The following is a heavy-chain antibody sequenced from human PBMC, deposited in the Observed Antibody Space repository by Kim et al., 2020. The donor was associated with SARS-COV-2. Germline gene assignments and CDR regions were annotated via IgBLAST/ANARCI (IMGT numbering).Heavy chain of an antibody. J-gene: IGHJ4*02. V-gene: IGHV1-3*01. D-gene: IGHD2-15*01. Sequence: SQKFQGRGTITRDTSASTAYMELSSLRSEDTAVYYCARICSGGSCRPFDYWGQGTLVTVSS. CDR3: ARICSGGSCRPFDY.